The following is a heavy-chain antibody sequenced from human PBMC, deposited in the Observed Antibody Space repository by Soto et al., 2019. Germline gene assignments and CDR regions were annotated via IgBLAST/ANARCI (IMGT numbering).Heavy chain of an antibody. CDR2: ISGSAGST. CDR3: AKDRRDGYNYLDY. J-gene: IGHJ4*02. V-gene: IGHV3-23*01. D-gene: IGHD5-12*01. CDR1: GFTFSSYA. Sequence: PGGSLRLSCAASGFTFSSYAMSWVRQAPGKGLDWVSAISGSAGSTYYADSVKGRFTISRDNPKNTLYLQMNSLRAEDTAVYYCAKDRRDGYNYLDYWGQGTLVTVSS.